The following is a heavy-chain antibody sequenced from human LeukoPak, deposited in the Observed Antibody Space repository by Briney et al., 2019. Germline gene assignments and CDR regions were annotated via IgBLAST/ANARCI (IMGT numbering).Heavy chain of an antibody. CDR1: GYTFTSYR. CDR3: ARGLDTAMVTSFDY. Sequence: GASVKVSCKASGYTFTSYRISWVRQAPGQGLEWMGWISAYKGNTNYAQKLQGRVTMTTDTSTSTAYMELRSLRSDDTAVYYCARGLDTAMVTSFDYWGQGTLVTVPS. J-gene: IGHJ4*02. V-gene: IGHV1-18*01. CDR2: ISAYKGNT. D-gene: IGHD5-18*01.